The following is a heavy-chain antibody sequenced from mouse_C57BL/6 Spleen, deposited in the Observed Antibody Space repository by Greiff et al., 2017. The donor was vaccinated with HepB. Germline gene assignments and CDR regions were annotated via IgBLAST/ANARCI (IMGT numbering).Heavy chain of an antibody. CDR2: IDPETGGT. V-gene: IGHV1-15*01. CDR1: GYTFTDYA. D-gene: IGHD2-4*01. J-gene: IGHJ4*01. CDR3: SCGDCDLEGYALGC. Sequence: VQLKESGAELVRPGASVTLSCKASGYTFTDYAMHWVKQTPVHGLEWIGAIDPETGGTAYNQKFKGKAILTADKSSSTAYMDLRSLTSEDSAVYSCSCGDCDLEGYALGCWGQGTSVTVSS.